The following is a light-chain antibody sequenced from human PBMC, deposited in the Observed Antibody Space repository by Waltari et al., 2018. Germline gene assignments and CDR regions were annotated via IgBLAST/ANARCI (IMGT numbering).Light chain of an antibody. J-gene: IGKJ2*01. Sequence: DIVMTQTPLSLPVTLGQPASISCRSSQSLVHSDDGNTYLSWLHQRPGQPPRLLIYKISNRFSGGPDRFSGSGAGTDFTLKISRVEAEDVGVYYCLQATQFPRSFGQGTKLEIK. CDR2: KIS. V-gene: IGKV2-24*01. CDR1: QSLVHSDDGNTY. CDR3: LQATQFPRS.